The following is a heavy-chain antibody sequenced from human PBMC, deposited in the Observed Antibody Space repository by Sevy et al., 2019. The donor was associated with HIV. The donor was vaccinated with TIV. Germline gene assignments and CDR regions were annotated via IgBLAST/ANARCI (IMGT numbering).Heavy chain of an antibody. CDR2: IYYSVST. V-gene: IGHV4-39*01. CDR3: ARLYDSSGYYWENYFDY. J-gene: IGHJ4*02. Sequence: SETLSLTCTVSGGSISSSSYYWGWIRQPPGKGLEWIGSIYYSVSTYYIPSLKSRVTISVDTSKNQFSLKLSSVTAADTAVYYCARLYDSSGYYWENYFDYWGQGTLVTVSS. D-gene: IGHD3-22*01. CDR1: GGSISSSSYY.